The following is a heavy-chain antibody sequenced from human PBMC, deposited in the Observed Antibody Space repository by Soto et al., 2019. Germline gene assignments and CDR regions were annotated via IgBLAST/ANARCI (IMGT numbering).Heavy chain of an antibody. Sequence: SETLSLTCTVSGGSISSGGYYWSWTRQHPGKGLEWIGYIYYSGSTYYNPSLKSRVTISVDTSKNQFSLKLSSVTAADTAVYYCARFRKGSSSGLRWGQGTLVTVSS. CDR1: GGSISSGGYY. CDR3: ARFRKGSSSGLR. D-gene: IGHD6-13*01. CDR2: IYYSGST. J-gene: IGHJ4*02. V-gene: IGHV4-31*03.